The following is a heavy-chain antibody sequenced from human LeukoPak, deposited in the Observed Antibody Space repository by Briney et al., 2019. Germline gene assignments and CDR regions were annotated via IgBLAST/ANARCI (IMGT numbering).Heavy chain of an antibody. CDR2: IYSGGST. CDR3: ARAPIAAAGRGDY. V-gene: IGHV3-53*01. CDR1: GFTFSSYA. D-gene: IGHD6-13*01. Sequence: GGSLRLSCAASGFTFSSYAMSWVRQAPGKGLEWVSVIYSGGSTYYADSVKGRFTISRDNSKNTLYLQMNSLRAEDTAVYYCARAPIAAAGRGDYWGQGTLVTVSS. J-gene: IGHJ4*02.